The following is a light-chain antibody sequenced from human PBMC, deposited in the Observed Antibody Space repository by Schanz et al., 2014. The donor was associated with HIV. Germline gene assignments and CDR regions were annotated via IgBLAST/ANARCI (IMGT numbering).Light chain of an antibody. Sequence: DIQMTQSPSTLSASVGDRVTITCRASQTLDRWLAWYQQKPGQAPKRLIYKASNLVTGVPSRFSGSGYGTEFTLTIGSLQPDDSATYYCQQYKGYSWAFGQGTKVEV. CDR3: QQYKGYSWA. V-gene: IGKV1-5*03. CDR1: QTLDRW. J-gene: IGKJ1*01. CDR2: KAS.